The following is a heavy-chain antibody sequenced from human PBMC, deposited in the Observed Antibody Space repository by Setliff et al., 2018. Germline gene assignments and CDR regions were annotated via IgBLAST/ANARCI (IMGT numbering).Heavy chain of an antibody. Sequence: SETLSLTCTVSGGSISSYYWSWIRQPPGKGLEWIGYIYYSGSTNYNPSLKSRVTISVDTSKNQFSLKLSSVTAADTAVYYCARFITGTIDFDPWGQGTLVTVSS. J-gene: IGHJ5*02. D-gene: IGHD1-7*01. CDR2: IYYSGST. V-gene: IGHV4-59*01. CDR3: ARFITGTIDFDP. CDR1: GGSISSYY.